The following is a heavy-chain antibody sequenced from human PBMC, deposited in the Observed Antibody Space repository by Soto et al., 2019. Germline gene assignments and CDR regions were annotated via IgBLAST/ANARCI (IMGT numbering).Heavy chain of an antibody. J-gene: IGHJ6*02. CDR2: IYYSGST. CDR1: GGSISSYY. Sequence: SETLSLTCTVSGGSISSYYWSWIRQPPGKGLEWIGYIYYSGSTNYNPSLKSRVTISVDTSKNQFSLKLGSVTAADTAVYYCARDSVFYGMYVWGQGTTVTVSS. CDR3: ARDSVFYGMYV. V-gene: IGHV4-59*01.